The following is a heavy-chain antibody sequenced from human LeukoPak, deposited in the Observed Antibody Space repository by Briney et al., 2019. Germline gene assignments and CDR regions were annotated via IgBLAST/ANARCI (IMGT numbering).Heavy chain of an antibody. CDR3: ASAGYSSGWYFDY. J-gene: IGHJ4*02. CDR2: IIPILGIA. D-gene: IGHD6-19*01. Sequence: SVKVSCKASGGTFSSYAISWVRQAPGQGLEWMGRIIPILGIANYAQKFQGRVTITADKSTSTAYMELSSLRSEDTAVYYCASAGYSSGWYFDYWGQGTLVTVSS. V-gene: IGHV1-69*04. CDR1: GGTFSSYA.